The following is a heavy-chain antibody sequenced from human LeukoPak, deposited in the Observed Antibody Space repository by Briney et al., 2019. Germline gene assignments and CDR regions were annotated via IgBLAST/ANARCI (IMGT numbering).Heavy chain of an antibody. CDR1: GDSVSSNSAA. CDR2: TYYRSNWYN. J-gene: IGHJ6*02. CDR3: ARDRWCSSTSCPLYYYYGMDV. V-gene: IGHV6-1*01. D-gene: IGHD2-2*01. Sequence: SQTLSLTCAISGDSVSSNSAAWNWIRQSPSRGLEWLGRTYYRSNWYNDYAVSVKSRITINPDTSKNQFSLQLNSVTPEDTAVYYCARDRWCSSTSCPLYYYYGMDVWGQGTTVTVSS.